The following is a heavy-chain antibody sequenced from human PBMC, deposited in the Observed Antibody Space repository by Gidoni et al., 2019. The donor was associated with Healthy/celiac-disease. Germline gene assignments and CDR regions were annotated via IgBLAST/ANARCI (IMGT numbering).Heavy chain of an antibody. CDR3: AKTLYGDYEGGDY. V-gene: IGHV3-30*18. CDR1: GFTFSSYG. Sequence: QVQLVESGGGVVQPGRSLRLSCSASGFTFSSYGMHWVRQAPGKGLEWVAVISYDGSNKYYADSVKGRFTISRDNSKNTLYLQMNSLRAEDTAVYYCAKTLYGDYEGGDYWGQGTLVTVSS. J-gene: IGHJ4*02. CDR2: ISYDGSNK. D-gene: IGHD4-17*01.